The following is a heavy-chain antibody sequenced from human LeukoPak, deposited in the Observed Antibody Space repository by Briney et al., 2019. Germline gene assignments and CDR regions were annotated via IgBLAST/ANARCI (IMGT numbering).Heavy chain of an antibody. CDR1: AGSISLYNTYY. V-gene: IGHV4-59*01. Sequence: ETLSLTCTVSAGSISLYNTYYWNWIRQSPGKGLEWIGYIYYSGSTSYNPSLKSRVTISVDTFRNQFSLKLTSVTAADTAIYYCAKSGYYGASDYWGQGTLVTVSS. CDR2: IYYSGST. D-gene: IGHD3-10*01. J-gene: IGHJ4*02. CDR3: AKSGYYGASDY.